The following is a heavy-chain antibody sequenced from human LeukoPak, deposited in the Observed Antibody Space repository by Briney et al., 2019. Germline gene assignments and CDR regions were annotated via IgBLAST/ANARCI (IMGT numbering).Heavy chain of an antibody. CDR3: ARGXXSGSYHYYYYYMDV. CDR1: GGSFSGYY. Sequence: SETLSLTCAVYGGSFSGYYWSWIRQPPGKGLEWIGEINHSGSTNYNPSLKSRVTISVDTSKNQFSLKLSSVTAADTAVYYCARGXXSGSYHYYYYYMDVWGKGTTVTVPS. CDR2: INHSGST. D-gene: IGHD1-26*01. V-gene: IGHV4-34*01. J-gene: IGHJ6*03.